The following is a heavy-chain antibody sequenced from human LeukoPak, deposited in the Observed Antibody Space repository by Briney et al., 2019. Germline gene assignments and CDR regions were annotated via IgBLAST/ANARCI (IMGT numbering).Heavy chain of an antibody. CDR3: ARDSQEFFQH. V-gene: IGHV3-43*02. CDR2: ISGDGGST. Sequence: GGSLRLSCAASGFTFDNYAIHWVRQAPGKGLEWFSLISGDGGSTYYADSMKGRFTISRDNSKDSLYLQMNSLRTEDTALYYCARDSQEFFQHWGQGTLVTVSS. J-gene: IGHJ1*01. CDR1: GFTFDNYA.